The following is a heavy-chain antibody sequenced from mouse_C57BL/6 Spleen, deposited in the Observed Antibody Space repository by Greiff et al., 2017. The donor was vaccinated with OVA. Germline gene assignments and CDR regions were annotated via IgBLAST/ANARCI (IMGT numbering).Heavy chain of an antibody. V-gene: IGHV1-74*01. CDR2: IHPSDSDT. J-gene: IGHJ2*01. CDR3: AIKEGNYDYDVPCDY. D-gene: IGHD2-4*01. CDR1: GYTFTSYW. Sequence: QVQLQQPGAELVKPGASVKVSCKASGYTFTSYWMHWVKQRPGQGLEWIGRIHPSDSDTNYNQKFKGKATLTVDKSSSTAYMQLSSLTSEDSAVYYCAIKEGNYDYDVPCDYWGQGTTLTVSS.